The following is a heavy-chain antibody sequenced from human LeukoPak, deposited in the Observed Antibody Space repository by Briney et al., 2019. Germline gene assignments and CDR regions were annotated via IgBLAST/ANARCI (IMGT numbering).Heavy chain of an antibody. Sequence: GGSLRLSCAASGFTFSSYSMNWVRQAPGKGLEWVSSISSSSYIYYADSVKGRFTISRDNAKNSLYLQMNSLRAEDTAVYYCARDTGETTVTSFDYWGQGTLVTVSS. CDR3: ARDTGETTVTSFDY. CDR2: ISSSSYI. D-gene: IGHD4-17*01. CDR1: GFTFSSYS. J-gene: IGHJ4*02. V-gene: IGHV3-21*01.